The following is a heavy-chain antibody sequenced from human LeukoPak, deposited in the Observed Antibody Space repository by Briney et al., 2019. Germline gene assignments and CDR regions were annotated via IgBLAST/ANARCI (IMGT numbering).Heavy chain of an antibody. CDR3: ARGRKDILTGYYHSDY. D-gene: IGHD3-9*01. J-gene: IGHJ4*02. V-gene: IGHV3-66*01. CDR2: IYSGGNT. CDR1: GFTVSNNY. Sequence: GGSLRLSCAVSGFTVSNNYMSWVRQAPGKGLEWVSVIYSGGNTYYVDSVKGRFTISRDNSKNTLYLQMNSLRAEDTAVYYCARGRKDILTGYYHSDYWGQGTLVTVSS.